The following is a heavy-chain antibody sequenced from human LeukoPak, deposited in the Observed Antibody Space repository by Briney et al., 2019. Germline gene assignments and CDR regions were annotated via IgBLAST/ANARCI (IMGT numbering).Heavy chain of an antibody. J-gene: IGHJ4*02. D-gene: IGHD2-2*02. V-gene: IGHV3-9*03. CDR2: ISWNSGSI. Sequence: GGSLRLSCAASGFTFDDYAMHWVRQAPGKGLEWVSGISWNSGSIGYADSVKGRFTISRDNAKNSLYLQMNSLRAEDMALYYCARGPAAITYFDYWGQGTLVTVSS. CDR1: GFTFDDYA. CDR3: ARGPAAITYFDY.